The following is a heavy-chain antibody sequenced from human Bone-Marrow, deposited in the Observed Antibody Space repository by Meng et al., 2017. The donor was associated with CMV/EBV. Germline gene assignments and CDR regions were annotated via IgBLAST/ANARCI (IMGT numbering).Heavy chain of an antibody. CDR2: VFHTGSA. D-gene: IGHD6-13*01. CDR1: GGSVSGGSYY. Sequence: SETLSLTCSVSGGSVSGGSYYWSWIRQPPGKELEWIGYVFHTGSATYNPSLKSRVTISVDTSKNELSLRLTSVTAADTAVYYCARGYMAAAYGMDVWGQGTTVTVSS. V-gene: IGHV4-61*01. CDR3: ARGYMAAAYGMDV. J-gene: IGHJ6*02.